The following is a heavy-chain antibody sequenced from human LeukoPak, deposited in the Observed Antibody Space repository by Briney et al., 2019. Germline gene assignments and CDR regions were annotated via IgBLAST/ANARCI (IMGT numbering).Heavy chain of an antibody. V-gene: IGHV3-30-3*02. CDR3: AKYGSSWEFDY. CDR2: ISYDGSNK. D-gene: IGHD6-13*01. CDR1: GFTFSSYA. Sequence: PGGSLRLSCAASGFTFSSYAMHWVRQAPGKGLEWVAVISYDGSNKYYADSVKGRFTISRDNSKNTLYLQMNSLRAEDTAVYYCAKYGSSWEFDYWGQGTLVTVSS. J-gene: IGHJ4*02.